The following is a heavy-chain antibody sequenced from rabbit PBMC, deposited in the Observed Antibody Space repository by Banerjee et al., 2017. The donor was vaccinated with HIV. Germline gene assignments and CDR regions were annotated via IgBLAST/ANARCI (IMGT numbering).Heavy chain of an antibody. CDR3: ARGEYTYGYADYVYDYYFKL. J-gene: IGHJ4*01. V-gene: IGHV1S45*01. CDR1: GFDLSSYYD. Sequence: QEQLKETGGGLVQPGGSLTLTCKASGFDLSSYYDMCWVRQAPGKGLEWIACIYTGSGSTSYASWAKGRFTISKTSSTTVTLQMTSLTAADTATYFCARGEYTYGYADYVYDYYFKLWGPGTLVTVS. CDR2: IYTGSGST. D-gene: IGHD6-1*01.